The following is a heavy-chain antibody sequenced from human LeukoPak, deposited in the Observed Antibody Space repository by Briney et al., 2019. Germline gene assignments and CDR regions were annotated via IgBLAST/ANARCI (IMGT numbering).Heavy chain of an antibody. J-gene: IGHJ3*02. CDR2: IKSDGSAT. Sequence: PGESLRLSCAASGFTFRTYWMHWVRQAPGKGLVWVSHIKSDGSATTYADSVKGRFTISRDNAKNTLYLQMNSLRAEDTAVYYCARDPSSDAFDIWGQGTMVTVSS. CDR1: GFTFRTYW. CDR3: ARDPSSDAFDI. V-gene: IGHV3-74*01.